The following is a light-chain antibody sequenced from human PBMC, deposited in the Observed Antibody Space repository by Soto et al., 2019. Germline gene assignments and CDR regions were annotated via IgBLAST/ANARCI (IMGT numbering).Light chain of an antibody. V-gene: IGKV3-15*01. Sequence: EMVMTQSPATLSVSLGERATLSCRASQSVRTKLVWYQQKPGQAPRLLIYSASTRATGIPARFSGSGSGTEFTLTISNLQSEDFAVYYCQQHDQGWTFGQGTKVEIK. CDR2: SAS. J-gene: IGKJ1*01. CDR3: QQHDQGWT. CDR1: QSVRTK.